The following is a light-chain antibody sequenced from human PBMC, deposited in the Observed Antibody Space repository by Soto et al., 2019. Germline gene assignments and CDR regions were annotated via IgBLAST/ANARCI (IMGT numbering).Light chain of an antibody. V-gene: IGKV3-20*01. Sequence: EIVLTQSPGTLPLSPGERATLSCRASQSVSSSYLAWYQQKPGQAPRLLIYGASSRATGIPDRFSGSGSGTDFTLAISGLEPEDFAVYYCQQYGSSPRTFGQGTKVDIK. CDR1: QSVSSSY. CDR3: QQYGSSPRT. CDR2: GAS. J-gene: IGKJ1*01.